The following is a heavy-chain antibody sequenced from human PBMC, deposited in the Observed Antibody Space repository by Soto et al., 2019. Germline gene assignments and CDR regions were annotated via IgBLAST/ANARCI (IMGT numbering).Heavy chain of an antibody. CDR1: GYTFTNYG. CDR2: IGPYHGNT. D-gene: IGHD3-16*01. J-gene: IGHJ4*02. V-gene: IGHV1-18*01. CDR3: ARDRDAFYTH. Sequence: QVQLVQSGAEVRKPGASVKVSCKASGYTFTNYGVSWVRQAPGQGLEWMGWIGPYHGNTNYAEKFKGRVTLTTDTSTTTAYMELTSLGSDDTAVYYCARDRDAFYTHGGQGTLVTVSS.